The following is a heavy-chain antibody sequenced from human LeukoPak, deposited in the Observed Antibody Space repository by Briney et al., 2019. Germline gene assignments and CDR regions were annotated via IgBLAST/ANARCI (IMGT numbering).Heavy chain of an antibody. J-gene: IGHJ4*02. D-gene: IGHD3-10*01. CDR1: GFTFSSYA. CDR3: AKSLRNNYGSGGYFDY. CDR2: ISGSGGST. V-gene: IGHV3-23*01. Sequence: SGGSLRLSCAASGFTFSSYAMSWVRQAPGKGLEWVSAISGSGGSTYYADSVKGRFTISRDKSKNTLYLQMNSLRAEDTAVYYCAKSLRNNYGSGGYFDYWGQGTLVTVSS.